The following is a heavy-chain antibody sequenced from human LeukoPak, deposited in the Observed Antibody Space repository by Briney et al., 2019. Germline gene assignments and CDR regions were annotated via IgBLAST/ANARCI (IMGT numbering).Heavy chain of an antibody. Sequence: EWVSYISASSSSTYYADSVKGRFTISRDDAKNSLYLQMNSLRAEDTAIYYCARGGSAFDIWGQGTMVTVSS. D-gene: IGHD3-16*01. J-gene: IGHJ3*02. CDR3: ARGGSAFDI. CDR2: ISASSSST. V-gene: IGHV3-11*06.